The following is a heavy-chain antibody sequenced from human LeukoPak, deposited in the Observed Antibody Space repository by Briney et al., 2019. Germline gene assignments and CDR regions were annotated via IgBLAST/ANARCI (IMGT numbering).Heavy chain of an antibody. CDR3: ARDPHYYDSSGYRYDY. D-gene: IGHD3-22*01. CDR2: IIPILGIA. V-gene: IGHV1-69*04. CDR1: GGTFSSYA. Sequence: SVKVSCKASGGTFSSYAISWVRQAPGQGLEWMGRIIPILGIANYAQKFQGRVTITADKSTSTAYMELSSLRSGDTAVYYCARDPHYYDSSGYRYDYWGQGTLVTVSS. J-gene: IGHJ4*02.